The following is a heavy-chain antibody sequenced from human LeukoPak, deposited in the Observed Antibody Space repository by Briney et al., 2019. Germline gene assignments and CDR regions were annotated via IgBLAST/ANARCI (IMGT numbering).Heavy chain of an antibody. J-gene: IGHJ5*02. V-gene: IGHV4-4*02. CDR3: ASNGATSWGNWFDP. Sequence: SETLSLTCAVSGGSISSSKWWSWVRQPPGKGLEWIGEIYHGGSTNYNPSFKSRVTISVDKSKNQLSLRLSSVTAADTAVYYCASNGATSWGNWFDPWGQGTLVTVSS. CDR2: IYHGGST. D-gene: IGHD3-16*01. CDR1: GGSISSSKW.